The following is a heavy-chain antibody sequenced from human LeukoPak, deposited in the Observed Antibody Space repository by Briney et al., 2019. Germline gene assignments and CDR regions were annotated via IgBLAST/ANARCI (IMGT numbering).Heavy chain of an antibody. Sequence: GGSLRLSCAASGFTFSSYEMNWVRQAPGKGLEWVSAISGSGGSTYYADSVKGRFTISRDNSKNTLYLQMNSLRAEDTAVYYCAKEWGFFSSGYSHYWGQGTLVTVSS. J-gene: IGHJ4*02. CDR2: ISGSGGST. V-gene: IGHV3-23*01. CDR1: GFTFSSYE. D-gene: IGHD3-22*01. CDR3: AKEWGFFSSGYSHY.